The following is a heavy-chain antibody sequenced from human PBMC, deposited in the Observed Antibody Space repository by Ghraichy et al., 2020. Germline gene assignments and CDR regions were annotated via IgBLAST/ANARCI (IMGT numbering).Heavy chain of an antibody. D-gene: IGHD2-21*02. V-gene: IGHV3-23*01. CDR1: GFTFSSYA. CDR3: AKDGGDCGGDCYPAYFQH. CDR2: ISGSGGST. Sequence: GGSLRLSCAASGFTFSSYAMSWVRQAPGKGLEWVSAISGSGGSTYYADSVKGRFTISRDNSKNTLYLQMNSLRAEDTAVYYCAKDGGDCGGDCYPAYFQHWGQGTLVTVSS. J-gene: IGHJ1*01.